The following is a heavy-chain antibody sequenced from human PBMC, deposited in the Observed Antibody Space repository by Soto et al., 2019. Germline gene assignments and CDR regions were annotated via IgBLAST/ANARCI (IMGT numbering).Heavy chain of an antibody. CDR1: GYSFTSYW. V-gene: IGHV5-10-1*01. J-gene: IGHJ4*02. D-gene: IGHD6-13*01. Sequence: GEYLKISFKGSGYSFTSYWISWVRQMPGKGLEWMGRIDPSDSYTNYSPSFQGHGTISADKSISTAYLQWSSLKASDSAMYYCASSRTPSSWYGVRDYWGQGTLVTVSS. CDR3: ASSRTPSSWYGVRDY. CDR2: IDPSDSYT.